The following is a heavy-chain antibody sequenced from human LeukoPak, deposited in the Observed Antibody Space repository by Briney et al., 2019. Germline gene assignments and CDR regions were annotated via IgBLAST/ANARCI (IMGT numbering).Heavy chain of an antibody. CDR2: IRSKAYGETT. CDR3: SGMIRGADYYFYGMDV. Sequence: GGSLRLSCTTSGFSFGDYAMNWVCQAQGKGLEWVGLIRSKAYGETTDYAASVKGRFPASRDDSKSVAYLQMNSLKTEDTAVYYCSGMIRGADYYFYGMDVWGQGTAVTVSS. V-gene: IGHV3-49*04. J-gene: IGHJ6*02. D-gene: IGHD3-10*01. CDR1: GFSFGDYA.